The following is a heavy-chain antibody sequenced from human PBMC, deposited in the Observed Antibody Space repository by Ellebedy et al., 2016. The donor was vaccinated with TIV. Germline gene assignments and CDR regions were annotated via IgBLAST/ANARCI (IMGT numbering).Heavy chain of an antibody. CDR1: GFTFSTYS. V-gene: IGHV4-34*08. Sequence: GSLSLSXAASGFTFSTYSMNWIRQPPGKGLEWIGEISGSGSTNYNPSLRSRTTLSVDMSKNQFSLNLTSVTAADTAVYFCARRAIYSHGKVATDLAYWGQGILVTVSS. J-gene: IGHJ4*02. CDR3: ARRAIYSHGKVATDLAY. CDR2: ISGSGST. D-gene: IGHD5-12*01.